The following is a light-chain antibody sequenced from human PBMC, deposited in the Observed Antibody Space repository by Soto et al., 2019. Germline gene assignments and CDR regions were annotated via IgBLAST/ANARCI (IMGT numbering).Light chain of an antibody. Sequence: QAVLTQSPSASASLGASVKLTCTLSSGHSSYVIAWHQQQPEKGPRYLMKLNSDGSHSKGDGIPDRFSGSSPGAERYLTISSLQSEDEADYYCQTWGSGNVVFGGGTKLTVL. J-gene: IGLJ2*01. V-gene: IGLV4-69*01. CDR1: SGHSSYV. CDR2: LNSDGSH. CDR3: QTWGSGNVV.